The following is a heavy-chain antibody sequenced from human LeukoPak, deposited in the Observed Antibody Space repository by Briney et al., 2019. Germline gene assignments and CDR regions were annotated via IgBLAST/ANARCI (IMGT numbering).Heavy chain of an antibody. D-gene: IGHD5-18*01. CDR1: GGSFSGYY. CDR3: ASSLFWADMVTGIDS. V-gene: IGHV4-34*01. CDR2: INRSGST. Sequence: PSETLSLTCAVYGGSFSGYYWIWIRQPPGKGLEWIGEINRSGSTTYNPSLKSRVTISLDTSKNQFSLKLSSVTAADTAVYYCASSLFWADMVTGIDSWGQETLVTVSS. J-gene: IGHJ4*02.